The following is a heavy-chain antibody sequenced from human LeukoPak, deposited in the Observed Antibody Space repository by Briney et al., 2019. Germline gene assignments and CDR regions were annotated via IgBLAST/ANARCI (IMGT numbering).Heavy chain of an antibody. D-gene: IGHD3-3*01. J-gene: IGHJ6*03. CDR3: ARGGVFGVVIAPYYYYMDV. V-gene: IGHV1-69*05. CDR1: GGTFSSYA. CDR2: IIPIFGTA. Sequence: ASVKVSCKASGGTFSSYAISWVRQAPGQGLEWMGGIIPIFGTANYAQKFQGRVTITTDESTSTAYMELSSLRSEDTAVYYCARGGVFGVVIAPYYYYMDVWGTGTTVSVSS.